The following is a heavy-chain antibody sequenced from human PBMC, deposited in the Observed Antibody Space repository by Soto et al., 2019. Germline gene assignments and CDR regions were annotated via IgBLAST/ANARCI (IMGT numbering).Heavy chain of an antibody. D-gene: IGHD2-15*01. CDR2: INPNSGGT. CDR1: GYTFTGYY. V-gene: IGHV1-2*04. Sequence: ASVKVSCKASGYTFTGYYMHWVRQAPGQGLEWMGWINPNSGGTNYAQKFQGWVTMTRDTSISTAYMELSRLRSDDTAVYYCARVGCSGGSCSNWFDPWGQGTLVTVSS. J-gene: IGHJ5*02. CDR3: ARVGCSGGSCSNWFDP.